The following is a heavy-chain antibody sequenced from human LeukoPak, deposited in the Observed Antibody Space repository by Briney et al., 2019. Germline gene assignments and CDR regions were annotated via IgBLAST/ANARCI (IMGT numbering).Heavy chain of an antibody. J-gene: IGHJ4*02. D-gene: IGHD5-18*01. CDR3: ARDRSLLDTLVFDY. Sequence: GGSLRLSCAASGFTFSSYSMNWVRQAPGKGLEWVSSISSSSSYIYYADSVKGRFTISRDNVKNSLYLQMNSLRAEDTAVYYCARDRSLLDTLVFDYWGQGNLVTVSS. CDR2: ISSSSSYI. V-gene: IGHV3-21*01. CDR1: GFTFSSYS.